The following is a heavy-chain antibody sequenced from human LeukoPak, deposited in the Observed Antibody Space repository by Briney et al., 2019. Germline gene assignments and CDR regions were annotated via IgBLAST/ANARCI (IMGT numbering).Heavy chain of an antibody. D-gene: IGHD2-15*01. V-gene: IGHV1-24*01. J-gene: IGHJ4*02. Sequence: GASVKVSCKASGYTFTGYHMHWVRQAPGQGLEWMGGFDPEDGETIYAQKFQGRVTMTEDTSTDTAYMELSSLRSEDTAVYYCARVAGIVYYFDYWGQGTLVTVSS. CDR3: ARVAGIVYYFDY. CDR2: FDPEDGET. CDR1: GYTFTGYH.